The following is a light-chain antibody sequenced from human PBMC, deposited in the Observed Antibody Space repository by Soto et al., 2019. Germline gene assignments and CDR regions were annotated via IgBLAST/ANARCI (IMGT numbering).Light chain of an antibody. Sequence: DLQMTQSPFSLSASLGDRVTITCRASQFISDLLNWYQQKSGKAPKLLIYAASTLQSGVSSRFSGSGSGTDFTLTISSLQPEDFATYYCQQTYRSPPTFGQGTKVEI. V-gene: IGKV1-39*01. CDR1: QFISDL. CDR3: QQTYRSPPT. J-gene: IGKJ1*01. CDR2: AAS.